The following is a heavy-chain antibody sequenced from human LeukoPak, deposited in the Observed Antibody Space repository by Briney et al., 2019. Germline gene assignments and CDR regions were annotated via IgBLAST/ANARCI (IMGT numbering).Heavy chain of an antibody. J-gene: IGHJ4*02. CDR1: GFTFSSYS. V-gene: IGHV3-48*02. CDR3: ARVLTYYDILTGYDRYDC. Sequence: GGSLRLSCAASGFTFSSYSMNWVRQAPGKGLEWVSYISSSSSTIYYADSVKGRFTISRDNAKNSLYLQMNSLRDEDTAVYYCARVLTYYDILTGYDRYDCWGQGTLVTVSS. CDR2: ISSSSSTI. D-gene: IGHD3-9*01.